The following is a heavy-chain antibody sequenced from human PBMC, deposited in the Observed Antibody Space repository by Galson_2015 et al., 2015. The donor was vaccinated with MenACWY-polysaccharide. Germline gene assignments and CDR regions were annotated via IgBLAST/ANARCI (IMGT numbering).Heavy chain of an antibody. V-gene: IGHV3-9*01. CDR1: GFTFDDYA. D-gene: IGHD4-23*01. Sequence: SLRLSCAASGFTFDDYAMHWVRQAPGKGLEWVSGISWNSGSIGYADSVKGRFTISRDNAKNSLYLQMNSLRAEDTALYYCAKDYSDGYGGKPNWFDPWGQGTLVTVSS. J-gene: IGHJ5*02. CDR2: ISWNSGSI. CDR3: AKDYSDGYGGKPNWFDP.